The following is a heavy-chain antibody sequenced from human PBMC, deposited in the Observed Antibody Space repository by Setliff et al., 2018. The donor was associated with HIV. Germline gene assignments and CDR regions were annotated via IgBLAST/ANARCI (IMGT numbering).Heavy chain of an antibody. J-gene: IGHJ6*03. D-gene: IGHD6-19*01. CDR1: GGNFRSYG. CDR3: ARNPEMAALNYFYYYMDV. Sequence: SVKVSCKASGGNFRSYGISWVRQAPGQGLEWMGGIIPMSGVPKYAQKVQGRVTITADKSTSTAYMELSSLRSEDTAVYYCARNPEMAALNYFYYYMDVWGKGTTVTVSS. CDR2: IIPMSGVP. V-gene: IGHV1-69*10.